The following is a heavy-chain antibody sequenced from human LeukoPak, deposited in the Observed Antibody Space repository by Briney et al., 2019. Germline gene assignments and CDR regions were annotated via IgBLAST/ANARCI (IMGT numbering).Heavy chain of an antibody. CDR3: ARVFYLGYYSDY. CDR2: ISSSGSTI. V-gene: IGHV3-11*01. CDR1: GFTFSDYY. J-gene: IGHJ4*02. Sequence: GGSLRLSCAASGFTFSDYYMSRIRQAPGKGLEWVSYISSSGSTIYYADSVKGRFTISRDNAKNSLYLQMNSLRAEDTAVYYCARVFYLGYYSDYWGQGTLVTVSS. D-gene: IGHD3-22*01.